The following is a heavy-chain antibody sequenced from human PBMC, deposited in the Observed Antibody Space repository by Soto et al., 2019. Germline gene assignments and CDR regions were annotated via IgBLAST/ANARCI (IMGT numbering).Heavy chain of an antibody. CDR3: ARVYDSGGFLPLVEP. CDR2: MHYGGST. CDR1: GGSISSGTYY. V-gene: IGHV4-39*01. D-gene: IGHD3-22*01. J-gene: IGHJ5*02. Sequence: SETLSLTCTVSGGSISSGTYYWGWIRQPPGKGLEYIGSMHYGGSTYYNPSLESRVTVSLATSKNQFSLTLRSVTAADAAVYYCARVYDSGGFLPLVEPWGQGIRVSVSA.